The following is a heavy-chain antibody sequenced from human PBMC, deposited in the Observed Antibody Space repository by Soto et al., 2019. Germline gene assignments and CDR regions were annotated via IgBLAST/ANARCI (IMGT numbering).Heavy chain of an antibody. CDR3: ARGRADTYYYGSGSHFDF. Sequence: WTWIRQHPGKGLEWIGCILHSGRTYYNPSLESRVTISVDTSKNQFSLNLSSLTAADTAVYYCARGRADTYYYGSGSHFDFWGQGTLVTVSS. D-gene: IGHD3-10*01. V-gene: IGHV4-31*02. CDR2: ILHSGRT. J-gene: IGHJ4*02.